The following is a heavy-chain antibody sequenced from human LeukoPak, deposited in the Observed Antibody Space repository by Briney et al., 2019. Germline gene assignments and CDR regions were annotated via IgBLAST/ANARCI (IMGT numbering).Heavy chain of an antibody. V-gene: IGHV4-30-2*01. CDR1: GGSISSGGYS. J-gene: IGHJ4*02. Sequence: SETLSLTCAVSGGSISSGGYSWSWIRQPPGKGLEWIGYIYQNGNIYYNPSLKSRVTISVDRSKNQFSLNLSSVTAADTAAYYCGRGGIAAAASGIDYWGQGTLVAVSS. CDR2: IYQNGNI. CDR3: GRGGIAAAASGIDY. D-gene: IGHD6-13*01.